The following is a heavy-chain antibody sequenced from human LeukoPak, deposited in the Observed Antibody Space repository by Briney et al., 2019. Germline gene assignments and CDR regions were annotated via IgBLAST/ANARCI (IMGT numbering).Heavy chain of an antibody. Sequence: GGSLRLSCAASGFTFSSYEMNWVRQAPGKGLEWVSYISSSGSTIYYADSVKGRFTISRDNAKNSLYLQMNSLRAEDTAVYYCARDLWLGDYYYYGMDVWGQGTTVTVSS. CDR1: GFTFSSYE. V-gene: IGHV3-48*03. J-gene: IGHJ6*02. CDR2: ISSSGSTI. CDR3: ARDLWLGDYYYYGMDV. D-gene: IGHD3-10*01.